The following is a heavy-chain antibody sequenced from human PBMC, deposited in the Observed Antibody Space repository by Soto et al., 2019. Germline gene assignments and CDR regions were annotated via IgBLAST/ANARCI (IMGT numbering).Heavy chain of an antibody. J-gene: IGHJ6*02. Sequence: SETLSLTCTVSGGSISSGDYYWSWIRQPPGKGLEWIGYIYYSGSTYYNPSLKSRVTISVDTSKNQFSLKLSSVTAADTAVYYCARGYYYDSSGYSNPLHYCYYGMDVWGQGTTVTVSS. V-gene: IGHV4-30-4*01. CDR2: IYYSGST. CDR1: GGSISSGDYY. D-gene: IGHD3-22*01. CDR3: ARGYYYDSSGYSNPLHYCYYGMDV.